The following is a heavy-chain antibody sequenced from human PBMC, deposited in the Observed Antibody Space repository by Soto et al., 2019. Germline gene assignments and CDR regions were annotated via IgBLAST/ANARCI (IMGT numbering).Heavy chain of an antibody. CDR3: ARDPTMRGYFNFDP. Sequence: GGSLRLSCAASGFLFSDHYMSWIRQAPGKGPEWISYISSTTIYYADSVRGRFTVSRDNAKNSLHLQMNSLRVDDTAIYFCARDPTMRGYFNFDPWGQGTLVTVSS. J-gene: IGHJ5*02. CDR2: ISSTTI. V-gene: IGHV3-11*01. D-gene: IGHD2-15*01. CDR1: GFLFSDHY.